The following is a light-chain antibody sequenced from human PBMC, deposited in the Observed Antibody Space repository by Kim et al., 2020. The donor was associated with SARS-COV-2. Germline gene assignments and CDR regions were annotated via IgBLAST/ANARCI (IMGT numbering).Light chain of an antibody. CDR3: LQHSTYPIT. V-gene: IGKV1-17*01. CDR1: QDIRNE. CDR2: GAS. J-gene: IGKJ5*01. Sequence: ASVGERVTIKWRARQDIRNELGGYQQNPGRAPKRRIYGASSLQSGVPSRFSGSGSGTEFTLTISSVQPEEFATYFCLQHSTYPITFGQGTRLEIK.